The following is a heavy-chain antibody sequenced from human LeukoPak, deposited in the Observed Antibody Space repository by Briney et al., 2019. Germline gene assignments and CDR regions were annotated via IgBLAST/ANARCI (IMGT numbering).Heavy chain of an antibody. CDR1: GGSISSSSYY. V-gene: IGHV4-39*01. J-gene: IGHJ3*02. CDR3: ARNNPIADDAFDI. D-gene: IGHD1/OR15-1a*01. Sequence: PSETLSLTCTVSGGSISSSSYYWGWIRQPPGKGLEWIGSIYYSGSTYYNPSLKSRVTISVDTSKNQFSLKLSSVTAADTAVYYCARNNPIADDAFDIWGQGTMVTVSS. CDR2: IYYSGST.